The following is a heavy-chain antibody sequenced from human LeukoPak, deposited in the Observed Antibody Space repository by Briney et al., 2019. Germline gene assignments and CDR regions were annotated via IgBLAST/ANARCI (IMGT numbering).Heavy chain of an antibody. CDR2: ISASGVTT. CDR1: GFTFSNYA. Sequence: GGSLRLSCATSGFTFSNYAMAWVRQAPGKGLEWVSIISASGVTTYYADSVKGRFTISRDSSKNTLYLQMSSLRAEDTAIYYCAKDFVSYGYEPYYFDYWGQGTLVTVSS. J-gene: IGHJ4*02. D-gene: IGHD5-18*01. CDR3: AKDFVSYGYEPYYFDY. V-gene: IGHV3-23*01.